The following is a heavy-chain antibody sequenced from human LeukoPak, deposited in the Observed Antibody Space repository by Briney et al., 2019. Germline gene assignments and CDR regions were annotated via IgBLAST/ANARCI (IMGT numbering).Heavy chain of an antibody. V-gene: IGHV3-23*01. CDR2: ISGSGGST. Sequence: TGGSLRLSCAASGFTFSSYAMSWVRQAPGKGLEWVSAISGSGGSTYYADSVKGRFTISRDNSKNTLYLQMNSLRAEDTAVYYCHVFGVVIISGDYWGQGTLVTVSS. CDR1: GFTFSSYA. D-gene: IGHD3-3*01. J-gene: IGHJ4*02. CDR3: HVFGVVIISGDY.